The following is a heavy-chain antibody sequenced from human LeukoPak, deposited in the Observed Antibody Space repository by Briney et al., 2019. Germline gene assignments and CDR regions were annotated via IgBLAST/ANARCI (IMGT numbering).Heavy chain of an antibody. V-gene: IGHV3-23*01. CDR2: ISGSGGST. CDR3: AKEAASGYDWDAFDI. CDR1: GFTFSSYS. D-gene: IGHD5-12*01. J-gene: IGHJ3*02. Sequence: PGGSLRLSCAASGFTFSSYSMNWVRQAPGKGLGWVSAISGSGGSTYYADSVKGRFNISRDNSKNTLYLQMNSLRAEDTAVYYCAKEAASGYDWDAFDIWGQGTMVTVSS.